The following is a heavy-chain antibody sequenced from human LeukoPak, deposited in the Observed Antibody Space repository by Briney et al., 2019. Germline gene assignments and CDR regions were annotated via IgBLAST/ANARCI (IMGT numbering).Heavy chain of an antibody. CDR2: ISAYNGNT. J-gene: IGHJ5*02. CDR3: AREIRSYSSGWYSWFDP. D-gene: IGHD6-19*01. Sequence: AASVKVSCKASGYTFTSYGISGVRQAPGQGLEWMGWISAYNGNTNYAQKLQGRVTMTTDTSTSTAYMELRSLRSDDTAVYYCAREIRSYSSGWYSWFDPWGQGTLVTVSS. V-gene: IGHV1-18*04. CDR1: GYTFTSYG.